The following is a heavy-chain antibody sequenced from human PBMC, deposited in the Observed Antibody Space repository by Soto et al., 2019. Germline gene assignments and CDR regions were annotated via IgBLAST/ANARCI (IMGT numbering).Heavy chain of an antibody. CDR2: IIPIFGTA. CDR3: AKTYYYDSSGYSWFDP. CDR1: GGTFSSYA. Sequence: SVKVSCKASGGTFSSYAISWVRQAPGQGLEWMGGIIPIFGTANYAQKFQGRVTITADESTSTAYMELSSLRSEDTAVYYCAKTYYYDSSGYSWFDPWGQGTLVTVSS. J-gene: IGHJ5*02. D-gene: IGHD3-22*01. V-gene: IGHV1-69*13.